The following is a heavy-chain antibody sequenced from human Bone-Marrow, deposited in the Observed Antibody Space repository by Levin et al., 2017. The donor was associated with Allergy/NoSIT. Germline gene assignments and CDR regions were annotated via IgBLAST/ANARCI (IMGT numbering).Heavy chain of an antibody. V-gene: IGHV2-5*01. CDR3: AHRRIDCTSTACSLALFDY. D-gene: IGHD2-8*01. J-gene: IGHJ4*02. Sequence: SLTSSGAAVGWIRQPPGKALEWLAVYYWNDDKRYSPSLRSRLTITKDTSKNQVILTLTNMDPVDTATYYCAHRRIDCTSTACSLALFDYWGQGILVTVSS. CDR2: YYWNDDK. CDR1: SLTSSGAA.